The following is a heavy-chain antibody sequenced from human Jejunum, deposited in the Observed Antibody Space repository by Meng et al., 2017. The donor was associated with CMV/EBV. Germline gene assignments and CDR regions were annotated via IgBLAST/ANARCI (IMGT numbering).Heavy chain of an antibody. CDR3: AKDWGMYSSGWAGVY. CDR1: GFTVKSIY. J-gene: IGHJ4*02. V-gene: IGHV3-53*01. D-gene: IGHD6-19*01. Sequence: GFTVKSIYLSWVRQAPGKGLEWVSTLYTGGSSFYRDSVEGRFVISRDTSKNTLYLQMNSLRAEDTAVYYCAKDWGMYSSGWAGVYWGQGTLVTVSS. CDR2: LYTGGSS.